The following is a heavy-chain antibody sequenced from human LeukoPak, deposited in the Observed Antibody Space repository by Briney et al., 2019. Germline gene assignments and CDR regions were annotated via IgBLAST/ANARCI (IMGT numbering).Heavy chain of an antibody. D-gene: IGHD3-3*01. CDR1: GGSISSYY. V-gene: IGHV4-59*01. CDR3: ARDHHDFWSGYLYGMDV. CDR2: IYYSGST. Sequence: SETLSLTCTVSGGSISSYYWSWIRQPPGKGLEWIGYIYYSGSTNYNPSLKSRVTISVDTSKNQFSLKLSSVTAADTAVYYCARDHHDFWSGYLYGMDVWGQGITVTVSS. J-gene: IGHJ6*02.